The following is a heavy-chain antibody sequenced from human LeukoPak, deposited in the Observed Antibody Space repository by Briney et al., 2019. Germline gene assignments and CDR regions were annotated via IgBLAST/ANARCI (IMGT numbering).Heavy chain of an antibody. CDR3: ASTPGIAAAGQGSYYFDY. CDR2: IIPIFGAA. D-gene: IGHD6-13*01. J-gene: IGHJ4*02. CDR1: GGTFSSYA. V-gene: IGHV1-69*01. Sequence: SVKVSCKASGGTFSSYAISWVRQAPGQGLEWMGGIIPIFGAANYAQKFQGRVTITADESTSTAYMELSSLRSEDTAVYYCASTPGIAAAGQGSYYFDYWGQGTLVTVSS.